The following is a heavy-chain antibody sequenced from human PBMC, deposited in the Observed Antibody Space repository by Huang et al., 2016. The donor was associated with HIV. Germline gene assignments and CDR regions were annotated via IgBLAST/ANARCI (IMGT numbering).Heavy chain of an antibody. CDR3: ARLPGSITMIRGVITDPY. J-gene: IGHJ4*02. Sequence: QLQLQESGPGLVKPSETLSLTCTVSGGSIRSDNYYWGWIRQPPGKGLEWIVSIYYSGSTYYNPSLKSRVTITVDTSKNQFSLKMRSVTAADTAVYYCARLPGSITMIRGVITDPYWGQGTLVTVSS. V-gene: IGHV4-39*01. D-gene: IGHD3-10*01. CDR1: GGSIRSDNYY. CDR2: IYYSGST.